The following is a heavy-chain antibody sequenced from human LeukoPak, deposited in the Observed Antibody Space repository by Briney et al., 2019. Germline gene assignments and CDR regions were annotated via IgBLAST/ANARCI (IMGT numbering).Heavy chain of an antibody. Sequence: NPGGSLRLSCAASGFTFNDYYMSWIRQAPGKGLEWLSYINIGGTNTHYADSVKGRFTISRDNAKKSLYLEMNNLRAEDTAVFYCARGPAAANVLGYWGQGTLVTVSS. D-gene: IGHD2-2*01. CDR2: INIGGTNT. V-gene: IGHV3-11*04. J-gene: IGHJ4*02. CDR3: ARGPAAANVLGY. CDR1: GFTFNDYY.